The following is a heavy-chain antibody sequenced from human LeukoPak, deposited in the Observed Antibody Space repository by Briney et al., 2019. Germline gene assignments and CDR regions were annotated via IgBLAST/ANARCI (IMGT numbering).Heavy chain of an antibody. V-gene: IGHV3-21*01. CDR1: GFTFSSYS. CDR3: ARDLYGWSSWFPDGAFDI. CDR2: ISSSSSYI. J-gene: IGHJ3*02. Sequence: PGGSLRLSCAASGFTFSSYSMNWVRQAPGKGLEWVSSISSSSSYIYYADSVKGRFTISRDNAKNSLYLQMNSLRAEDTAVYYCARDLYGWSSWFPDGAFDIWGQGTVVTVSS. D-gene: IGHD6-13*01.